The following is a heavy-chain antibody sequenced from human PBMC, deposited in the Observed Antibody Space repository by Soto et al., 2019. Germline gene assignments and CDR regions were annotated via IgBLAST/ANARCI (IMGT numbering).Heavy chain of an antibody. CDR2: ISGSGGST. CDR1: GFTFSSYA. J-gene: IGHJ4*02. V-gene: IGHV3-23*01. CDR3: AKGGDGGQIVVVVAATWGFDY. D-gene: IGHD2-15*01. Sequence: GGSLRLSCAASGFTFSSYAMSWVRQAPGKGLEWVSAISGSGGSTYYADSVKGRFTISRDNSKNTLYLQMNSLRAEDTAVYYCAKGGDGGQIVVVVAATWGFDYWGQGTLVTVSS.